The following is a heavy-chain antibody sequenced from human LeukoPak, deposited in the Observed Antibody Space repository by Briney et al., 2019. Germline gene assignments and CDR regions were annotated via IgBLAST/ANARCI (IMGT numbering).Heavy chain of an antibody. CDR2: ISGSGGST. D-gene: IGHD6-19*01. V-gene: IGHV3-23*01. J-gene: IGHJ3*02. CDR1: GFTFSSYA. CDR3: ARETVAGGAFDI. Sequence: GGSLRLSCAASGFTFSSYAMSWVRQAPGKGLELVSAISGSGGSTYYADSVKGRFTISRDNAKNSLYLQMNSLRAEDTAVYYCARETVAGGAFDIWGQGTMVTVSS.